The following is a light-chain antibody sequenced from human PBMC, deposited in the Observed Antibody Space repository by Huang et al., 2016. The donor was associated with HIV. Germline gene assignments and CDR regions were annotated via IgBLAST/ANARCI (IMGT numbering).Light chain of an antibody. CDR2: GAT. CDR1: QGINSNS. CDR3: QQYDNSRT. Sequence: EIVLAQSPGTLSLSPGERATLSCSARQGINSNSLAWYQQKPGQSPRLLIYGATSRAPGIPDRFSASGSGTEFTLTINRLDPEDIAVYYCQQYDNSRTFGQGTKVEI. V-gene: IGKV3-20*01. J-gene: IGKJ1*01.